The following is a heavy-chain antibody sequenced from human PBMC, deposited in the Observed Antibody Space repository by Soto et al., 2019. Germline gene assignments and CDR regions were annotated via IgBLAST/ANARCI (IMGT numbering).Heavy chain of an antibody. V-gene: IGHV1-18*01. CDR1: GYTFTSYG. CDR3: ARDARLRYYYDSSGSLDY. J-gene: IGHJ4*02. CDR2: ISAYNGNT. D-gene: IGHD3-22*01. Sequence: GASVKVSCKASGYTFTSYGISWVRQAPGQGLEWMGWISAYNGNTNYAQKLQGRVTMTTDTSTSTAYMELRSLRSDDTAVYYCARDARLRYYYDSSGSLDYWGQGTLVTAPQ.